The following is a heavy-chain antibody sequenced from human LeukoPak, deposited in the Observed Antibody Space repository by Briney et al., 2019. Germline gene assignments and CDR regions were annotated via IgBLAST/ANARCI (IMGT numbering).Heavy chain of an antibody. J-gene: IGHJ5*02. CDR3: ARVAGYGSGSYGLNWFDP. D-gene: IGHD3-10*01. Sequence: ASVKVSCKASGYTFTGYYMHWVRQAPGQGLEWMGWINPNSGGTNYAQKFQGRVTMTRDTSISTAYMGLSRLRSDDTAVYYCARVAGYGSGSYGLNWFDPWGQGTLVTVSS. CDR1: GYTFTGYY. V-gene: IGHV1-2*02. CDR2: INPNSGGT.